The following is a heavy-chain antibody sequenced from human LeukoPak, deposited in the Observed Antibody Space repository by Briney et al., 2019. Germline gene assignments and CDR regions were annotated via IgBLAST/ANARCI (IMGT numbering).Heavy chain of an antibody. D-gene: IGHD6-19*01. V-gene: IGHV4-4*07. Sequence: PSETLSLTCTVSGGSISSYYWSWIRQPAGKGLEWIGRIYTSGRTNYNPSLKSRLTISVDNSKNQFYLKLSSVTAADTAVYYCARDRRANSSGWYSRDYYYYYMDVWGKGTTVTVSS. CDR2: IYTSGRT. CDR3: ARDRRANSSGWYSRDYYYYYMDV. J-gene: IGHJ6*03. CDR1: GGSISSYY.